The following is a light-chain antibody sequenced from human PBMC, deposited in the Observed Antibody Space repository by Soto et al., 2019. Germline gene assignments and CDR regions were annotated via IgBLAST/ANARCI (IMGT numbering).Light chain of an antibody. J-gene: IGKJ1*01. Sequence: IQMTQSPSTLSASVGDRVTLTCRASQSISSYLNWYQQKPGKAPKILIYAASSLQSGVPSRFSGSGSGTDFTLTISSLQPEDFAAYYCQQSYSSPRTFGQGTKVDIK. CDR3: QQSYSSPRT. CDR2: AAS. CDR1: QSISSY. V-gene: IGKV1-39*01.